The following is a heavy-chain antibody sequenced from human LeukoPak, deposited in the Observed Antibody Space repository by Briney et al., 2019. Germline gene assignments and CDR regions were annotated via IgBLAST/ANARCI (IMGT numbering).Heavy chain of an antibody. V-gene: IGHV3-74*01. J-gene: IGHJ4*02. CDR2: TNSDGSST. D-gene: IGHD6-6*01. Sequence: GGSLRLSGAGSRFTFSSYWMHWVRQAPGMGRVWVSRTNSDGSSTSYADSVKGRFTISRDNAKNTLYLQMNSLRAEDTAVYYCAKEYSSSPSVDYWGQGTLVTVSS. CDR1: RFTFSSYW. CDR3: AKEYSSSPSVDY.